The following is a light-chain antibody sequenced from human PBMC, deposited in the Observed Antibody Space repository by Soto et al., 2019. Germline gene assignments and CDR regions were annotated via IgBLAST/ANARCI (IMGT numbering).Light chain of an antibody. J-gene: IGKJ2*01. CDR1: QSLVHRDGNTY. Sequence: DFVMTQTPLSSPVTLGQPASISCRSSQSLVHRDGNTYLSWLHQRPGQPPRLLIYMISNRFSGVPDRFSGSGAGTDFTLKISRVEAEDVGVYYCMQATQPYTYGQGTKPEIK. V-gene: IGKV2-24*01. CDR2: MIS. CDR3: MQATQPYT.